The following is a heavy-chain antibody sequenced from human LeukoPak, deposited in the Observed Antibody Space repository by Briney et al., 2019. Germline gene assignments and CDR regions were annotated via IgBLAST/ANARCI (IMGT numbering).Heavy chain of an antibody. CDR2: IKEDGSVK. V-gene: IGHV3-7*01. CDR1: GFTFSNYW. Sequence: GGSLRLSCVVSGFTFSNYWMSWVRQAPGKGLEWVANIKEDGSVKSYVDSVKGRFTISRDNAKNSLYLQMNSLRAEDTAVYYCARVGNWNDRGDYWGQGTLVTVSS. D-gene: IGHD1-1*01. CDR3: ARVGNWNDRGDY. J-gene: IGHJ4*02.